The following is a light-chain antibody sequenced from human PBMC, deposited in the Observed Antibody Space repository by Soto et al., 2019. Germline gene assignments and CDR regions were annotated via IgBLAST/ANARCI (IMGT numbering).Light chain of an antibody. CDR3: QSYDATNQV. V-gene: IGLV6-57*01. J-gene: IGLJ3*02. Sequence: NFMLTQPHSVSESPGKTVIISCTRSSGSIASNYVQWYQQRPDSSPTTVIYEDNQRPSEVPDRFSGSIDSSSNSASLTISGLETEDEADYYCQSYDATNQVFGGGTKVTVL. CDR2: EDN. CDR1: SGSIASNY.